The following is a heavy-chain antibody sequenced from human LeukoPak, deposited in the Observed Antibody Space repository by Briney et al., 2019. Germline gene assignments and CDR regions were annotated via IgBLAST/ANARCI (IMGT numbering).Heavy chain of an antibody. CDR1: GGSISSYY. Sequence: SETLSFTCTVSGGSISSYYWSWIRQPPGKGLEWIGYIYYSGSTNYNPSLKSRVTISVDTSKNQFSLKLSSVTAADTAVYYCARAAEAMFPFDPWGQGTLVTVSS. CDR2: IYYSGST. J-gene: IGHJ5*02. V-gene: IGHV4-59*01. D-gene: IGHD6-25*01. CDR3: ARAAEAMFPFDP.